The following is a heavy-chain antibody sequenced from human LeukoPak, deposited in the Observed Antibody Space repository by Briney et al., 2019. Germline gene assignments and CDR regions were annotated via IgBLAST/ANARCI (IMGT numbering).Heavy chain of an antibody. CDR2: IYTSGST. Sequence: SETLSLTCTVSGGSISSGSYCWSWIRQPAGKGLEWIGRIYTSGSTNYNPSLKSRVTMSVDTSKNQFSLKLSSVTAADTAVYYCAREFYYDSSGYYSVYFDYWGQGTLVTVSS. CDR1: GGSISSGSYC. CDR3: AREFYYDSSGYYSVYFDY. V-gene: IGHV4-61*02. J-gene: IGHJ4*02. D-gene: IGHD3-22*01.